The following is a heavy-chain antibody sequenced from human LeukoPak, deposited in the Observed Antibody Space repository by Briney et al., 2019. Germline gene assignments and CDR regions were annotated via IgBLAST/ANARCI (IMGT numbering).Heavy chain of an antibody. V-gene: IGHV4-59*01. D-gene: IGHD2-2*01. Sequence: SETLSPTCTVSGGSISSYYWSWIRQPPGKGLEWIGYIYYSGSTNYNPSLKSRVTISVDTSKNQFSLKLSPVTAADTAVYYCARGSVVVPAAMEFDYWGQGTLVTVSS. CDR3: ARGSVVVPAAMEFDY. CDR1: GGSISSYY. CDR2: IYYSGST. J-gene: IGHJ4*02.